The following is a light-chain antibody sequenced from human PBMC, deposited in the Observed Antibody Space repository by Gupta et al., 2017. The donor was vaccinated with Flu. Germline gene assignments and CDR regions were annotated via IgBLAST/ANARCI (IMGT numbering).Light chain of an antibody. CDR1: SSDVGRSDP. Sequence: QSALTQPAPVSGPPVQSITISCSGTSSDVGRSDPVAWYQQHPEKAPKLLMCDDTNRPSGVPSRFSGSKSGTTASLTISGLQAEDEADYYCQSYKSGSTCYVFGTGTKVSVL. J-gene: IGLJ1*01. CDR3: QSYKSGSTCYV. V-gene: IGLV2-14*01. CDR2: DDT.